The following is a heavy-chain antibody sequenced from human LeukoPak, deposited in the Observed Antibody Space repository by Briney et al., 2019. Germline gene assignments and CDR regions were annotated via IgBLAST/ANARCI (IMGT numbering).Heavy chain of an antibody. D-gene: IGHD3-22*01. J-gene: IGHJ4*02. V-gene: IGHV3-21*01. Sequence: SGGYLRFSGAASGFTFCSYSMNWVRHAPGMGLEGVSSINSGSSYKYYADSVKGRFTISRDNAKNSLYLQMNSLRAEDTAVYYCARSSGIITMIVVVTEFDYWGQGTLVTVSS. CDR3: ARSSGIITMIVVVTEFDY. CDR1: GFTFCSYS. CDR2: INSGSSYK.